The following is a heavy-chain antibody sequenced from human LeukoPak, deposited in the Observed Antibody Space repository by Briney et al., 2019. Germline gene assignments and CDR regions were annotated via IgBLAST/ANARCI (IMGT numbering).Heavy chain of an antibody. CDR2: ISPSGGST. Sequence: GASVKVSCKAFGYTFTSNYMHWVRQAPGQGPEWMGVISPSGGSTTYAQKFQGRVTMTRNTSISTAYMELSSLRSEDTAVYYCARGDWVPEYWGQGTLVTVSS. D-gene: IGHD3-9*01. CDR1: GYTFTSNY. V-gene: IGHV1-46*01. J-gene: IGHJ4*02. CDR3: ARGDWVPEY.